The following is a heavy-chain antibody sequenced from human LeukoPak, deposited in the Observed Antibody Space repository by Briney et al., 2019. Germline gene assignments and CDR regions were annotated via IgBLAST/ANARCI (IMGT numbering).Heavy chain of an antibody. Sequence: PGGSLRLSCAASGFTFSSYAMSWVRQAPGKGLEWVSAISGSGGSTYYADSVKGRFTISRDNSKNTLYLQMNSLRAEDTAVYYCAKDGGYYYDSSGYYIPFQHWGQGTLVTVSS. D-gene: IGHD3-22*01. CDR1: GFTFSSYA. CDR2: ISGSGGST. CDR3: AKDGGYYYDSSGYYIPFQH. V-gene: IGHV3-23*01. J-gene: IGHJ1*01.